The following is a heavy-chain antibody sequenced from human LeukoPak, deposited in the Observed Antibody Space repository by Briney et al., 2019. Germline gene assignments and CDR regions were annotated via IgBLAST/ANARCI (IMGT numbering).Heavy chain of an antibody. V-gene: IGHV3-7*03. CDR2: IKQDGSGK. Sequence: GGSLRLSCAASGFTFSSYWMSWVRQAPGKGLEWVANIKQDGSGKYYVDSVKGRFTISRDNAKNSLYLQMNSLRAEDTAVYYCATNDVRGYYFDYWGQGTLVTVSS. CDR1: GFTFSSYW. CDR3: ATNDVRGYYFDY. D-gene: IGHD1-1*01. J-gene: IGHJ4*02.